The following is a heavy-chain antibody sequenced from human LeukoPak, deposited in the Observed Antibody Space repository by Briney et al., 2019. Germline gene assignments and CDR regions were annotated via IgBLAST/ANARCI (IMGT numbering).Heavy chain of an antibody. J-gene: IGHJ3*02. CDR3: AKVQSAVITDAFDI. CDR1: GFTFSSYA. CDR2: ISGSGGST. V-gene: IGHV3-23*01. Sequence: GGSLRLSCAASGFTFSSYAMSWVRQAPGKGLEWVSVISGSGGSTNYADSVKGRFTISRDNSKNTVYLQMNSLRADDTAVYYCAKVQSAVITDAFDIWGQGTLVTVSS. D-gene: IGHD3-22*01.